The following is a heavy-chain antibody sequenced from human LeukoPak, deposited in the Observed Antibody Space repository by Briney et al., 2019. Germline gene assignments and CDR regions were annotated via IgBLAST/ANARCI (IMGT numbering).Heavy chain of an antibody. Sequence: GGSLRLSCAASGFTFSTYAMSWVRQASGKGLEWVAAISGGIMINTYYTDSVKGRFTISRDNSKNTLYLQMNSLRDDDTAVYYCAKDPVVGAPHVFDIWGQGTMVTVSS. D-gene: IGHD3-16*02. CDR2: ISGGIMINT. CDR1: GFTFSTYA. J-gene: IGHJ3*02. V-gene: IGHV3-23*01. CDR3: AKDPVVGAPHVFDI.